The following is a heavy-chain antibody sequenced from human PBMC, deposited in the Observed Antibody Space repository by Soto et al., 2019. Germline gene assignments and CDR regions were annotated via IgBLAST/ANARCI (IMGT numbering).Heavy chain of an antibody. Sequence: GGSLRLSCAASGFTVSSNYMSWVRQAPGKGLEWVSVIYSGGSTYYADSVKGRFTISRDNSKNTLYLQMNSLRAEDTAVYYCASGSKLNAFDIWGQGKRVTVSS. CDR2: IYSGGST. CDR3: ASGSKLNAFDI. CDR1: GFTVSSNY. V-gene: IGHV3-53*01. J-gene: IGHJ3*02. D-gene: IGHD6-13*01.